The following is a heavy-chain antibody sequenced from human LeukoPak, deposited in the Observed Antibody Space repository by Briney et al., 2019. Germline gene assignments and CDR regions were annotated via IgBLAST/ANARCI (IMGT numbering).Heavy chain of an antibody. CDR3: ARVPRVNTYGMDV. CDR2: INHSGST. J-gene: IGHJ6*02. V-gene: IGHV4-34*01. Sequence: PSETLSLICAVYGGSFSGYYWSWIREPPGKGLEWIGEINHSGSTNYNPSLKSRVTISVDTSKNQFSLKLSSVTAADTAVYYCARVPRVNTYGMDVWGQGTTVTVSS. CDR1: GGSFSGYY. D-gene: IGHD4-11*01.